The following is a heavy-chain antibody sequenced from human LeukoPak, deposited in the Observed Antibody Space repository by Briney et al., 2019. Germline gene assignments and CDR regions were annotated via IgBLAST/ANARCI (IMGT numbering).Heavy chain of an antibody. CDR3: AKEDYGDFTNEPDY. CDR1: GYSMTSGYY. D-gene: IGHD4-17*01. Sequence: PSETLSLTCTVSGYSMTSGYYWVWFRQPPGKGLEWIGSVYHTGITYYSPSLTSRVTISVDTSKNQFSLKLTSVTAADTAVYYCAKEDYGDFTNEPDYWGQGTLVTVSS. J-gene: IGHJ4*02. V-gene: IGHV4-38-2*02. CDR2: VYHTGIT.